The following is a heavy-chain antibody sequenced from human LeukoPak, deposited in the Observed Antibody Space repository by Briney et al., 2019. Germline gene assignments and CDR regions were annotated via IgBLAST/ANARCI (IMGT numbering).Heavy chain of an antibody. Sequence: GGSLRLSCAASGFTFSSYSMNWVRQAPGKGLEWVSSISSSSSYIYYADSVKGRFTIPRDNAKNSLYLQMNSLRAEDTAVYYCARDPSDYGDYVEDDYWGQGTLVTVSS. CDR2: ISSSSSYI. J-gene: IGHJ4*02. D-gene: IGHD4-17*01. CDR1: GFTFSSYS. CDR3: ARDPSDYGDYVEDDY. V-gene: IGHV3-21*01.